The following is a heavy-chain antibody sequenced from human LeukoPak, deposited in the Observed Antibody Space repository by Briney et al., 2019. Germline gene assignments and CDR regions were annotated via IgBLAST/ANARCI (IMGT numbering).Heavy chain of an antibody. CDR2: IYYSGST. J-gene: IGHJ4*02. D-gene: IGHD5-12*01. CDR3: ARVAATIAL. V-gene: IGHV4-61*01. CDR1: GGSVSSGSYY. Sequence: SETLSLTCTVSGGSVSSGSYYWSWIRQPPGKGLEWIGYIYYSGSTNYNPSLKSRVTISVDTSKNQFSLKLSSVTAADTAVYYCARVAATIALWGQGTLVTVSS.